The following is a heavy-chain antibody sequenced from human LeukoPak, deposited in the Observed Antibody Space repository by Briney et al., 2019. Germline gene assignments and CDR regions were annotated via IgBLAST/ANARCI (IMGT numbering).Heavy chain of an antibody. D-gene: IGHD2-15*01. V-gene: IGHV3-48*03. CDR3: ARLPTYCSGGSCYGFDNWFDP. J-gene: IGHJ5*02. CDR2: ISSSGSTI. Sequence: GGSLRLSCEASGFTFSSYEMNWVRQAPGKGLEWVSYISSSGSTIYYADSVKGRFTISRDNTKNSLYLQMNSLRAEDTAVYYCARLPTYCSGGSCYGFDNWFDPWGQGTLVTVSS. CDR1: GFTFSSYE.